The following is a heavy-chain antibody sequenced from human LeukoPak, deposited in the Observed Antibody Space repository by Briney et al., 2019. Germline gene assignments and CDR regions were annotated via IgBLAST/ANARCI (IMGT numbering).Heavy chain of an antibody. CDR1: GGSFSGYY. J-gene: IGHJ6*03. Sequence: PPETLSLTCAVYGGSFSGYYWSWIRQPPGKGLEWIGEINHSGSTNYNPSLKSRVTISVDTSKNQFSLKLSSVTAADTAVYYCAREIPVTTFWSRNYMDVWGKGTTVTVSS. CDR3: AREIPVTTFWSRNYMDV. CDR2: INHSGST. D-gene: IGHD4-11*01. V-gene: IGHV4-34*01.